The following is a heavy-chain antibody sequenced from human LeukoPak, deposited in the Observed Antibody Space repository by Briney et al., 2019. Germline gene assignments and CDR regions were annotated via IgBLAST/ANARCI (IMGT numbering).Heavy chain of an antibody. CDR3: ARDRTGSYDY. D-gene: IGHD3-10*01. CDR1: GGSISSYY. J-gene: IGHJ4*02. CDR2: INHSGST. V-gene: IGHV4-34*01. Sequence: PSETLSLTCTVSGGSISSYYWSWIRQPPGKGLEWIGEINHSGSTNYNPSLKSRVTISVDTSKNQFSLKLSSVTAADTAVYYCARDRTGSYDYWGQGTLVTVSS.